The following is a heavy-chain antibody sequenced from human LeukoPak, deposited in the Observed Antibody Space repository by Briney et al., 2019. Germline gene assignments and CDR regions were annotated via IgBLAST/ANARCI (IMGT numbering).Heavy chain of an antibody. V-gene: IGHV3-30*02. D-gene: IGHD6-19*01. CDR3: AKDLAGSGWYRGIDY. Sequence: GGSLRLSCAASGFIFSSYGMHWVRQAPGKGLEWVAFIPYDGSDKYFADSVKGQFTVSRHNSRSTLYLQLNSLRAEDTAVYYCAKDLAGSGWYRGIDYWGQGTLVTVSS. CDR2: IPYDGSDK. J-gene: IGHJ4*02. CDR1: GFIFSSYG.